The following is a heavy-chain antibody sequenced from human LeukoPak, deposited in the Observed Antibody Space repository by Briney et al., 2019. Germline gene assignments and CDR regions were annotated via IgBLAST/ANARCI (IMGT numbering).Heavy chain of an antibody. D-gene: IGHD5-12*01. J-gene: IGHJ4*02. CDR1: GGSLISYH. CDR2: IFDTGNT. Sequence: SETLSLTCIVSGGSLISYHWSWIWPPPGKGVEWIGYIFDTGNTNYSPSLKSRVTMSLDTSKNRFSLRLNSVTAADTALYYCATDSGYYKWDYWGQGTLVTVSS. V-gene: IGHV4-59*12. CDR3: ATDSGYYKWDY.